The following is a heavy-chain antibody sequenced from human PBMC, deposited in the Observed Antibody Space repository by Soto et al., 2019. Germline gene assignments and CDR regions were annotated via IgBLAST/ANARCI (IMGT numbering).Heavy chain of an antibody. CDR3: ASSRDGYNKGDY. D-gene: IGHD5-12*01. Sequence: QVQLVESGGGVVQPGRSLRLSCAASGFTFSSYGMHWVRQAPGKGLEWVAVIWYDGSNKYYADSVKSRFTISRDNSKNTLYLQMNSLRAEDTAVYYCASSRDGYNKGDYWGQGTLVTVSS. CDR1: GFTFSSYG. J-gene: IGHJ4*02. CDR2: IWYDGSNK. V-gene: IGHV3-33*01.